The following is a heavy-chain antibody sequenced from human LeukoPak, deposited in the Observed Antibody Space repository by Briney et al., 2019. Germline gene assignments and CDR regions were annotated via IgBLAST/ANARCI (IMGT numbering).Heavy chain of an antibody. CDR2: ISGSGSSA. CDR3: ARVGAHYFFDY. D-gene: IGHD3-3*02. Sequence: GGSLRLSCAASGFTFSSYALTWVRQAPGKGLEWVSIISGSGSSAYYTDSVQGRFTISRDNSKSTLYLQMDSLGAEDTAVYYCARVGAHYFFDYWGQGTLVTVSS. V-gene: IGHV3-23*01. CDR1: GFTFSSYA. J-gene: IGHJ4*02.